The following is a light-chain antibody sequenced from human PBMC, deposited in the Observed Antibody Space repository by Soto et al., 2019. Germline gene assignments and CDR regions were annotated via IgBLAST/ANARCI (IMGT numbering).Light chain of an antibody. V-gene: IGKV3-20*01. J-gene: IGKJ4*01. CDR2: GAS. CDR1: QSVSSSY. Sequence: ENVLTQYPGTLSLSPGERATLSCRASQSVSSSYLAWYQQKPGQAPRLLIYGASRRATGIPDRFSGSGSGTDFTLTISRLEPEEFAVYYCQQYSSSLRTFCGGTKVEI. CDR3: QQYSSSLRT.